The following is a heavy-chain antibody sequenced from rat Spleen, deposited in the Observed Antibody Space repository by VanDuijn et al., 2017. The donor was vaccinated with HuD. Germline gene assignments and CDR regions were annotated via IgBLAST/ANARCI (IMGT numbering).Heavy chain of an antibody. Sequence: EVQLVESGGGLVQPGRSLKLSCAASGFTFSNYAMSWVRQTPTKGLEWVASISPSGDTTYYRDSVKGRFTIYRDNAESTLYLQINSLGSEDTATYYCARPDGYTYVMDAWGQGASVTVSS. V-gene: IGHV5-25*01. J-gene: IGHJ4*01. CDR3: ARPDGYTYVMDA. CDR2: ISPSGDTT. CDR1: GFTFSNYA. D-gene: IGHD1-4*01.